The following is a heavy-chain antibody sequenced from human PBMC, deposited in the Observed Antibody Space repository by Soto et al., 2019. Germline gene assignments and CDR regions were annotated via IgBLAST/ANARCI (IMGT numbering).Heavy chain of an antibody. V-gene: IGHV3-64*01. CDR2: ISSNGGST. J-gene: IGHJ4*02. CDR1: GFTFSSYA. Sequence: GGSLRLSCAASGFTFSSYAMHWVRQAPGKGLEYVSAISSNGGSTYYANSVKGRFTISRDNSKNTLYLQMNSLRAEDTAVYYCARSQHSSSLPVFDYWGQGTLVTVSS. D-gene: IGHD6-13*01. CDR3: ARSQHSSSLPVFDY.